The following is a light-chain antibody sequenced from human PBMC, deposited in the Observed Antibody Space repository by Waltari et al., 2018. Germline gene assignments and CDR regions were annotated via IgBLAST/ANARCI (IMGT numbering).Light chain of an antibody. J-gene: IGLJ2*01. Sequence: QSALTQPPSASGSPGQSVTISCTGTSSDVGTYNYVSWYQQHPGKAPKPIIYEVSKRPSGVPDRFSGSKSGNTASLTVSGLQAEDEADYYCSSYGGSKVFGGGTKLTVL. CDR1: SSDVGTYNY. CDR2: EVS. V-gene: IGLV2-8*01. CDR3: SSYGGSKV.